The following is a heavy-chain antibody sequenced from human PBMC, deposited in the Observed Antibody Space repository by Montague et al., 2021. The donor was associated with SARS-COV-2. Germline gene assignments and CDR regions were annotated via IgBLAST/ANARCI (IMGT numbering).Heavy chain of an antibody. CDR1: GDSISYFY. V-gene: IGHV4-4*07. CDR2: IAPSGGT. CDR3: ARGVVAAPATFDY. Sequence: SETLSLTCTVSGDSISYFYWSWIRQPAGKGLEWIGRIAPSGGTNYNPSLNSRVTMSVDTSKKQFSLRLSPVTAADTAVYYCARGVVAAPATFDYWGQGTLVTVSS. D-gene: IGHD2-15*01. J-gene: IGHJ4*02.